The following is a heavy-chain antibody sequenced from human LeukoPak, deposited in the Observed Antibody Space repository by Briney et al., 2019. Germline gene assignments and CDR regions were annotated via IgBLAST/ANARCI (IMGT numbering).Heavy chain of an antibody. J-gene: IGHJ5*02. D-gene: IGHD3-22*01. V-gene: IGHV1-69*01. CDR3: ARDRGENYYDSSGYSNWFDP. CDR1: GGTFSSYA. CDR2: IIPIFGTA. Sequence: ASVKVSCTASGGTFSSYAISWVRQAPGQGLEWMGGIIPIFGTANYAQKFQGRVTITADESTSTAYMELSSLRSEDTAVYYCARDRGENYYDSSGYSNWFDPWGQGTLVTVSS.